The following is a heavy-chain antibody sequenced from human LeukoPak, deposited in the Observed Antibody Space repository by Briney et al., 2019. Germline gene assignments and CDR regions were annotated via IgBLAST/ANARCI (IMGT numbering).Heavy chain of an antibody. CDR2: ISSSGSTI. CDR3: ARDLGDSSGWPNIIDY. V-gene: IGHV3-48*03. Sequence: PGGSLRLSCAASGFTFSSYEMNWVRQAPGKGLEWVSYISSSGSTIYYADSVKGRFTISRDSAKNSLYLQMNSLRAEDTAVYYCARDLGDSSGWPNIIDYWGQGTLVTVPS. CDR1: GFTFSSYE. J-gene: IGHJ4*02. D-gene: IGHD6-19*01.